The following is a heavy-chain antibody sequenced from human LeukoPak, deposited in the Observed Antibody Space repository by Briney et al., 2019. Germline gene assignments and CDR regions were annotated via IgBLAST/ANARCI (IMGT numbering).Heavy chain of an antibody. CDR1: GFTFSSYG. Sequence: GGSLRLSCAASGFTFSSYGFHWVRQAPGKGLEWVANIKQDGSEKYYVDSVKGRFTISRDNAKNSLYLQMNSLRAEDTAVYYCARHPMGYCSGGSCPDEAFDIWGQGTMVTVSS. V-gene: IGHV3-7*01. CDR2: IKQDGSEK. CDR3: ARHPMGYCSGGSCPDEAFDI. D-gene: IGHD2-15*01. J-gene: IGHJ3*02.